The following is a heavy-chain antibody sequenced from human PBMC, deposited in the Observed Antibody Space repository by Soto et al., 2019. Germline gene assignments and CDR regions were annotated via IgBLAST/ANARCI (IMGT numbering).Heavy chain of an antibody. V-gene: IGHV3-21*01. CDR1: GFTFSSYS. CDR2: ISSSSSYI. CDR3: ARDPTYYGDYVGYFQH. Sequence: GRSLRLSCAASGFTFSSYSMNWVRQAPGKGLEWVSSISSSSSYIYYADSVKGRFTISRDNAKNSLYLQMNSLRAEDTAVYYCARDPTYYGDYVGYFQHWGQGTLVTVSS. D-gene: IGHD4-17*01. J-gene: IGHJ1*01.